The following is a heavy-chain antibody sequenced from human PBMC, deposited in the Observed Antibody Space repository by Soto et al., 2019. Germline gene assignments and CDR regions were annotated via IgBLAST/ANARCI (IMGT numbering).Heavy chain of an antibody. CDR1: GGSVSSGSNY. J-gene: IGHJ6*02. CDR3: ARSPPSLYYYYYGMDV. V-gene: IGHV4-61*01. Sequence: QVQLQESGPGLVKPSETLSLTCTVSGGSVSSGSNYWTWIRQPPGKGLEWIGYSYYSGSTSYNPSLKSRVTISVDTSKNQFSLKLSSVTAADTAIYYCARSPPSLYYYYYGMDVWVRGTTVTVSS. CDR2: SYYSGST.